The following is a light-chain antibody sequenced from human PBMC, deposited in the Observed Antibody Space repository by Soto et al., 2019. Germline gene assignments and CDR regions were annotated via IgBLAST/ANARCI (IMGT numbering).Light chain of an antibody. Sequence: DIQMTQSPSSLSASVGDRVTITCRASQSISSYLNWYQQKPGNAPKLLIYAASSLHSGVPSRFSGSGSGTDFTLTIRSLQDEDFETYYYQQSYSTSWTFGQGTKVEIK. V-gene: IGKV1-39*01. CDR1: QSISSY. CDR2: AAS. J-gene: IGKJ1*01. CDR3: QQSYSTSWT.